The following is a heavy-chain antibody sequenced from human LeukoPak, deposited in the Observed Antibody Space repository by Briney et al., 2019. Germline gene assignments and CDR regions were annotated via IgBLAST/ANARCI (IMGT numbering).Heavy chain of an antibody. Sequence: QTGGSLRLSCAASGFTFSSYWMHSGRHAPGKGLVWVSRINSDGSSTSYADSVKGRFTISRDNAKNTLYLQMNSLRAEDTAVYYCARMMGGSYYIWGPPYFDCWGQGTLVTVSS. CDR2: INSDGSST. V-gene: IGHV3-74*01. CDR1: GFTFSSYW. J-gene: IGHJ4*02. CDR3: ARMMGGSYYIWGPPYFDC. D-gene: IGHD1-26*01.